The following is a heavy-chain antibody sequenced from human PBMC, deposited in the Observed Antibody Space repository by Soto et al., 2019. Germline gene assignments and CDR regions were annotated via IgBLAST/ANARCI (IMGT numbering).Heavy chain of an antibody. CDR2: IDWDDDK. J-gene: IGHJ4*02. Sequence: SGPTLVNPTQTLTLTCTFSGFSLSTSGMRVSWIRQPPGKALEWLARIDWDDDKFYSTSLKTRLTISKDTSKNQVVLTMTNMDPVDTAKYYCARIRGKYYFDYWGQGTLVTVSS. D-gene: IGHD1-1*01. CDR1: GFSLSTSGMR. CDR3: ARIRGKYYFDY. V-gene: IGHV2-70*04.